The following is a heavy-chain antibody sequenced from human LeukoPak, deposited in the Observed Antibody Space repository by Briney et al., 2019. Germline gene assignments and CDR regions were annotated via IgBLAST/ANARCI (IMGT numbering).Heavy chain of an antibody. Sequence: PGGSLRLSCAASGFTFSSYAMSWVRQAPGKGLEWVPAISGSGGSTYYADSVKGRFTISRDNSKNTLYLQMNSLRAEDMAVYYCAKDTWFGEQRGDYWGQGTLVTVSS. CDR1: GFTFSSYA. CDR3: AKDTWFGEQRGDY. J-gene: IGHJ4*02. CDR2: ISGSGGST. D-gene: IGHD3-10*01. V-gene: IGHV3-23*01.